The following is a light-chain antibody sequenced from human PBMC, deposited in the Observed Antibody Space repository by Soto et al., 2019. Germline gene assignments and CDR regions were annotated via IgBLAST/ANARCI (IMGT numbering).Light chain of an antibody. CDR2: GDT. Sequence: QAVVTQPPSVSGAPGQRVTISCTGSSSNIGAGYDVHWYQQLPGTAPKLLISGDTNRPSGVPDRFSGSKSGTSASLAITGRRAEDEADYYCQSCDSSLSGWLFGGGTKLTVL. CDR1: SSNIGAGYD. J-gene: IGLJ3*02. CDR3: QSCDSSLSGWL. V-gene: IGLV1-40*01.